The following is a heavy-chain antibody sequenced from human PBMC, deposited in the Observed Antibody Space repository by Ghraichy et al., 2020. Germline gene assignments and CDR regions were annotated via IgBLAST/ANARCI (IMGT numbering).Heavy chain of an antibody. D-gene: IGHD3-9*01. CDR2: IYYSGST. CDR3: ARLILTGYYYDY. CDR1: GGSVSSGSYY. V-gene: IGHV4-61*01. J-gene: IGHJ4*02. Sequence: SETLSLTCTVSGGSVSSGSYYWSWIRQPPGKGLEWIGYIYYSGSTNYNPSLKSRVTISVDTSKNQFSLKLSSVTAADTAVYYCARLILTGYYYDYWGQGTLVTVSS.